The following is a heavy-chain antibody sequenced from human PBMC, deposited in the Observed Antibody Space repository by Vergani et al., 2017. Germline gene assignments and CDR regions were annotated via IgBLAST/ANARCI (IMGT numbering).Heavy chain of an antibody. CDR2: INPNSGGT. V-gene: IGHV1-2*02. D-gene: IGHD3-22*01. Sequence: VQLVQSGAEVKKPGASVKVSCKASGYTFTGYYMHWVRQAPGQGLEWMGWINPNSGGTNYAQKFQGRVTMTRDTSISTAYMELSRLRSDDTAVYYCARWQYYYDSSGASDAFDIWGQGTMVTVSS. CDR3: ARWQYYYDSSGASDAFDI. CDR1: GYTFTGYY. J-gene: IGHJ3*02.